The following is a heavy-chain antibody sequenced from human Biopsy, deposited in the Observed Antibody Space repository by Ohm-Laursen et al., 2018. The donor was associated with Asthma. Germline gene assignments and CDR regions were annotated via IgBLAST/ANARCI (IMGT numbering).Heavy chain of an antibody. CDR1: GYTFNSAG. CDR2: ISVYNGNT. D-gene: IGHD3-10*01. J-gene: IGHJ6*02. V-gene: IGHV1-18*01. Sequence: GASVKVSCKTSGYTFNSAGITWVRQAPGQGLEWMGWISVYNGNTKVAQKLQDRVTVITDTSTSTAYMGLRSLRSDDTAVYFCARAVDYSHYYGIDVWGQGTTVTVS. CDR3: ARAVDYSHYYGIDV.